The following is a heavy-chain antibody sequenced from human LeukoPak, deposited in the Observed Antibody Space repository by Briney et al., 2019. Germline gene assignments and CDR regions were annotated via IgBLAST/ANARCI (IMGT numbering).Heavy chain of an antibody. CDR3: ARDPVTSPYNWFDP. CDR2: IYHSGTT. Sequence: SETLSLTCGVSGGSVSSTNWWTWIRQPPGKGLEWIGSIYHSGTTYYNPSLKSRVTISVDTSKNQFSLKLSSVTAADTAVYCCARDPVTSPYNWFDPWGQGTLVTVSS. D-gene: IGHD2-21*02. V-gene: IGHV4-39*01. J-gene: IGHJ5*02. CDR1: GGSVSSTNW.